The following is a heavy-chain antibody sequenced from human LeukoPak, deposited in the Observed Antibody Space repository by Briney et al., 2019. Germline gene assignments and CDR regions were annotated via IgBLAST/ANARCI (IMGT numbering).Heavy chain of an antibody. CDR1: GFTFGDYA. D-gene: IGHD1-1*01. CDR2: IRSKAYGGTT. J-gene: IGHJ6*02. Sequence: GGSLRLSCTASGFTFGDYAMSWLRQAPGKGLEWVGFIRSKAYGGTTEYAASVKGRFTISRDDSKSIAYLQMNSLKTEDTAVYYCTREAQLGQYYYGMDVWGQGTTVTVSS. V-gene: IGHV3-49*03. CDR3: TREAQLGQYYYGMDV.